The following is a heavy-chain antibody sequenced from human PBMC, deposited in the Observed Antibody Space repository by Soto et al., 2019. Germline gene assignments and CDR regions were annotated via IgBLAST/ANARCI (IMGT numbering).Heavy chain of an antibody. CDR1: GYTFTSYA. Sequence: ASVKVSCKASGYTFTSYAMHWVRQAPGQRLEWMGWISADNGNTNYSQKLQGRVTMTTDTSTSTAYMELRSLRSDDTAVYYCARAGHTWSTVLFDYWGQGTLVTVSS. J-gene: IGHJ4*02. V-gene: IGHV1-3*01. D-gene: IGHD4-17*01. CDR3: ARAGHTWSTVLFDY. CDR2: ISADNGNT.